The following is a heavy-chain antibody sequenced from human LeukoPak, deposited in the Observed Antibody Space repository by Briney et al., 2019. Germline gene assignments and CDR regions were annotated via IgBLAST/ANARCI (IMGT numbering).Heavy chain of an antibody. Sequence: SETLSLTCTVSGGSISGYYWSWIRQSPGKGLEWIAYIYYSGSTNYNPSLKSRVTISVDTSKNQFSLKPSSVTAADTAVYYCARIAAAGRPFDYWGQGTLVTVSS. J-gene: IGHJ4*02. CDR1: GGSISGYY. D-gene: IGHD6-13*01. V-gene: IGHV4-59*01. CDR3: ARIAAAGRPFDY. CDR2: IYYSGST.